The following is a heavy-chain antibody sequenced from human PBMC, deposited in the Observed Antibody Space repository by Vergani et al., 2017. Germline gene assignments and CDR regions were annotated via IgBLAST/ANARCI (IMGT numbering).Heavy chain of an antibody. CDR1: GGSISSGSYY. CDR2: IYTSGST. V-gene: IGHV4-61*02. D-gene: IGHD2-2*02. CDR3: ASQLGYCSSTSCYTLDY. Sequence: QVQLQESGPGLVKPSQTLSLTCTVSGGSISSGSYYWSWIRQPAGKGLEWIGRIYTSGSTNYNPSLKSRVTMSVDTSKNQFSLKLSSVTAADTAVYYCASQLGYCSSTSCYTLDYWGQGTLVTVSS. J-gene: IGHJ4*02.